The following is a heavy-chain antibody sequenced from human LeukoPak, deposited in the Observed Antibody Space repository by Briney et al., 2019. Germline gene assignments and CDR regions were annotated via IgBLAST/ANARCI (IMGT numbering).Heavy chain of an antibody. CDR3: ARDKLGGFGAFDI. CDR1: GASLSCYF. CDR2: ISYRGST. Sequence: PSETLSLTCTVSGASLSCYFWSWFRQPPGKGLEWIGFISYRGSTHYNPFLQHRVSIYVDTYKNQFYVKVTSLAAADTSVYYCARDKLGGFGAFDIWGQGTMVTVSS. V-gene: IGHV4-59*01. D-gene: IGHD3-16*01. J-gene: IGHJ3*02.